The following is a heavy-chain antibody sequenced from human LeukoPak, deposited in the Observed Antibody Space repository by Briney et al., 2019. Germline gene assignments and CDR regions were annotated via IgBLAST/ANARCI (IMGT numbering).Heavy chain of an antibody. CDR3: ARDLGWLHYED. CDR1: GFTFSSHG. CDR2: TGGTGGFIT. V-gene: IGHV3-23*01. J-gene: IGHJ4*02. Sequence: SGGSLRLSCAASGFTFSSHGMNWVRQAPGKGLEWVSGTGGTGGFITYYAESVKGRSTVSRDNSKNKLYLQMNSLRADDTAIYYCARDLGWLHYEDWGQGTLVTVSS. D-gene: IGHD5-12*01.